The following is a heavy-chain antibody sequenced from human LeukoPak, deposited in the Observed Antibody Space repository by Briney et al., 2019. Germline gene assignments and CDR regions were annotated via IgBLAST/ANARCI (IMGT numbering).Heavy chain of an antibody. CDR2: INSDGSST. D-gene: IGHD6-19*01. Sequence: GGSLRLSCAASGFTFSSYWMHWVRHAPGKGLVWVSRINSDGSSTSYADSVKGRFTISRDNAKNTLYLQMNSLRAEDTAVYYCAKAPQGWSYFDYWGQGTLVTVSS. CDR1: GFTFSSYW. J-gene: IGHJ4*02. V-gene: IGHV3-74*01. CDR3: AKAPQGWSYFDY.